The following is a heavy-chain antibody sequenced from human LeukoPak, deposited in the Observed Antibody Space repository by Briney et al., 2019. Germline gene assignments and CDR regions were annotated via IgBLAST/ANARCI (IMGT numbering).Heavy chain of an antibody. CDR3: ARDGYCTHGVCRINWFDP. CDR1: RFTFSSYG. Sequence: GGSLRLSCAASRFTFSSYGMHWVRQAPGKGLEWVAVIWYDGSNKYYADPVKGRFTISRDNSKNTLYLQMNSLRAEDTAVYYCARDGYCTHGVCRINWFDPWGQGTLVTVSS. D-gene: IGHD2-8*01. CDR2: IWYDGSNK. J-gene: IGHJ5*02. V-gene: IGHV3-33*01.